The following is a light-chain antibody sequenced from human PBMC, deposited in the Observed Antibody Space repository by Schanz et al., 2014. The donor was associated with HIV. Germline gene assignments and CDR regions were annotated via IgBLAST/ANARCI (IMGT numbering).Light chain of an antibody. CDR3: QQYGSSPPIT. J-gene: IGKJ5*01. CDR2: SAS. Sequence: EIVLTQSPVILSLSPGERATLSCRASQTVSSNSLGWYQQKRGQVPRLLIYSASRRANGIPDRFSGDGSGTDFTLTISSLEPEDFAVYYCQQYGSSPPITFGQGTRLEI. V-gene: IGKV3-20*01. CDR1: QTVSSNS.